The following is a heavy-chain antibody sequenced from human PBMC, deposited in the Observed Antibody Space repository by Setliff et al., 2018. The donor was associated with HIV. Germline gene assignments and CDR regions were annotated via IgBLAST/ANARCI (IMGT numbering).Heavy chain of an antibody. CDR2: IIPIFGTA. CDR1: GGTFSSYA. CDR3: ARAAYYDSRDFSDYYYMDV. Sequence: GASVKVSCKASGGTFSSYAISWVRQAPGQGLEWMGGIIPIFGTANYAQKFQGRVTITADESTSTAYMELSGLSSEDTAVYYCARAAYYDSRDFSDYYYMDVWGTGTTVTVSS. J-gene: IGHJ6*03. V-gene: IGHV1-69*13. D-gene: IGHD3-22*01.